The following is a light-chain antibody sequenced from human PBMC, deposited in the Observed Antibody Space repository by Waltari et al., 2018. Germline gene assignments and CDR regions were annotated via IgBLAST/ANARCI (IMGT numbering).Light chain of an antibody. CDR1: QSVGVT. Sequence: EIVMTQSPATLSVSPGERATLSCRASQSVGVTLAWSQQKPGQAPNLLIYDTSTRATGVPAKFSGSGSGTEFTLTISSLQSEDFAIYYCQQYNLWPRTFGQGTRVEIK. J-gene: IGKJ1*01. CDR3: QQYNLWPRT. V-gene: IGKV3-15*01. CDR2: DTS.